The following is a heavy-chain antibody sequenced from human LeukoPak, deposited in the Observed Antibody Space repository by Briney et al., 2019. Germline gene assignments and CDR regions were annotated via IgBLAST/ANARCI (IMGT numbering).Heavy chain of an antibody. V-gene: IGHV3-33*01. CDR3: ARTIDHYYDSSGEIADYGMDV. CDR1: EFTFSSYG. Sequence: QSGGSLRLSCAASEFTFSSYGMHWVRQAPGKGLEWVAVIWFDGSNKYYADSVKGRFTISRDNSKNTLYMQMNSLRAEDTAVYYCARTIDHYYDSSGEIADYGMDVWGQGTTVTVSS. CDR2: IWFDGSNK. D-gene: IGHD3-22*01. J-gene: IGHJ6*02.